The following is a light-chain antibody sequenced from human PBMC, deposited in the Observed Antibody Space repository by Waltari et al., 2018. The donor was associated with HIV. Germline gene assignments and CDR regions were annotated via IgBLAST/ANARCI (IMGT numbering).Light chain of an antibody. CDR1: SSNIGAGYD. V-gene: IGLV1-40*01. CDR2: GNT. CDR3: QSYDISLSGWV. Sequence: QSVLTQQPSVSGSPGQRVTNSCTGSSSNIGAGYDLHWYQQFPGTAPKVLIYGNTYRPSGVPDLFSGSKSGSSASLLITGLQAEDDADYYCQSYDISLSGWVFGGGTKLTVL. J-gene: IGLJ3*02.